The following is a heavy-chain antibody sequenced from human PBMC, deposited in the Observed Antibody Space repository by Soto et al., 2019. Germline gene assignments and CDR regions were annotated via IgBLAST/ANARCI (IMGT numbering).Heavy chain of an antibody. CDR2: IGSGGDT. V-gene: IGHV3-13*01. Sequence: EVQLVESGGGLVQPGGSLRLSCAASGLTLSSYDIHWVRQATGEGLAWVSGIGSGGDTHYADSVKGRFIISREDGKNSLYLQMNNLGVGDTAVYYWTRKTPPTGMEVWGQGATVSVSS. D-gene: IGHD3-9*01. CDR1: GLTLSSYD. CDR3: TRKTPPTGMEV. J-gene: IGHJ6*02.